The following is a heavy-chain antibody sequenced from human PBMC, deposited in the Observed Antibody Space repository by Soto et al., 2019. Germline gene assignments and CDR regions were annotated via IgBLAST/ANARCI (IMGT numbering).Heavy chain of an antibody. CDR2: MNPNSGNT. CDR1: GYSFTSYD. V-gene: IGHV1-8*01. Sequence: QVQLVQSGAEVKKPGASVKVSCKASGYSFTSYDINWVRQATGQGLEWMGWMNPNSGNTGYAQKFQGRITMTRNTSKSTAYMELSSLRSEDTAVYYCASVRIVAEPPTKNWFDPWGNGTPVTVSS. J-gene: IGHJ5*02. CDR3: ASVRIVAEPPTKNWFDP. D-gene: IGHD1-26*01.